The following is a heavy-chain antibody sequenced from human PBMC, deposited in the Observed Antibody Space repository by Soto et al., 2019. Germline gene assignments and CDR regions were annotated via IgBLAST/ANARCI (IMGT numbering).Heavy chain of an antibody. Sequence: VQLVQSGAEVKEPGASVKVTCKASGYTFINFGITWVRQAPGQGLEWVGWISTANGFTTYGEKFQGRVTMTADTYTNTAYMDLRSINADDTAVYYCARDRECGTGGHCHPEWYFDYWGRGTLVTVSS. CDR1: GYTFINFG. CDR2: ISTANGFT. J-gene: IGHJ2*01. CDR3: ARDRECGTGGHCHPEWYFDY. V-gene: IGHV1-18*01. D-gene: IGHD2-8*02.